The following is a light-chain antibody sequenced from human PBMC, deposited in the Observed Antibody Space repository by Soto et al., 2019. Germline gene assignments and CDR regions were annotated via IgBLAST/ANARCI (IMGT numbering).Light chain of an antibody. CDR2: EDN. V-gene: IGLV6-57*02. CDR1: SDSLARNY. J-gene: IGLJ3*02. Sequence: NFMLTQPHSVSGSPGKTVTISCTGNSDSLARNYVQWYQQRPGSAPTTVIYEDNQRPSGVPDRFSGSIDRSSNSASLTISGLKTEDEADYYCQSYDGNNLVFGGGTKLTVL. CDR3: QSYDGNNLV.